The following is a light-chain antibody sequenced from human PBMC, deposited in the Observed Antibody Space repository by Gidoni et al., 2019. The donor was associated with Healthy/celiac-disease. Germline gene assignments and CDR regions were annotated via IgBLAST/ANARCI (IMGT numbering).Light chain of an antibody. CDR3: QQYYSYPWT. CDR2: AAS. V-gene: IGKV1-8*01. Sequence: AIRMTQSPSSFSASTGDRVTITCRASQGISSYLAWYQQKPGKAPKLLIYAASTLQSGVPSRFSGSGSGTEFTITSSCLQSEDFASYYCQQYYSYPWTFGQXTKVEIK. J-gene: IGKJ1*01. CDR1: QGISSY.